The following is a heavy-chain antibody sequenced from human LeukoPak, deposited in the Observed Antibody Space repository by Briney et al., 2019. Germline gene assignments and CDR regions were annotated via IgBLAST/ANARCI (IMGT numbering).Heavy chain of an antibody. V-gene: IGHV4-59*01. CDR1: GGSTSSYY. D-gene: IGHD6-19*01. CDR3: ARSERYSSGWYFYFDY. CDR2: IYYSGST. Sequence: SETLSLTCTVSGGSTSSYYWSWIRQSPGKGLEWIGYIYYSGSTNYNPSLKSRVTISVDTSKNQFSLKLSSVTAADTAVYYCARSERYSSGWYFYFDYWGQGTLVTVSS. J-gene: IGHJ4*02.